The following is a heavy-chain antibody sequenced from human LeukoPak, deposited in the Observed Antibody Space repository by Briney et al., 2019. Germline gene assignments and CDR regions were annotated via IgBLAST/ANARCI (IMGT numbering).Heavy chain of an antibody. D-gene: IGHD6-19*01. Sequence: SETLSLTCTVSGGSISSYYWSWIRQPPGEGLEWIGYIYYSGSTNYNPSLKSRVTLSVDTSKNQFSLRLSSVTAADTAVYYCARAVAGLFAFDIWGQGTMVTVSS. CDR1: GGSISSYY. V-gene: IGHV4-59*01. J-gene: IGHJ3*02. CDR2: IYYSGST. CDR3: ARAVAGLFAFDI.